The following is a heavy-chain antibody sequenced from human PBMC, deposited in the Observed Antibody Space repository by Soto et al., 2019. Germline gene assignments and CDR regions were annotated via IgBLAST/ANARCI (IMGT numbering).Heavy chain of an antibody. D-gene: IGHD1-26*01. V-gene: IGHV1-69*13. CDR1: GGTFSSYA. J-gene: IGHJ3*02. CDR2: SIPIFGTA. CDR3: ARDPESGSYPHDAFDI. Sequence: GASVKVSCKASGGTFSSYAISWVRQAPGQGLEWMGGSIPIFGTANYGQKFQGRVTITADESTSTAYMELSSLRSEDTAGYYCARDPESGSYPHDAFDIWGQGTMVTVSS.